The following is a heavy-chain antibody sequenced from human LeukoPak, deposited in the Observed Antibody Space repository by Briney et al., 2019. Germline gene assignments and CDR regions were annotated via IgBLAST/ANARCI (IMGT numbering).Heavy chain of an antibody. V-gene: IGHV3-23*01. D-gene: IGHD1-26*01. CDR1: GFTFSSYG. CDR2: ISAGGDLT. J-gene: IGHJ4*02. CDR3: AKGLISSATYFSYFDY. Sequence: GGSLKLSCAASGFTFSSYGMSWVRQAPGKGLEWVSAISAGGDLTNYADSVKGRFTISRDSSKNMLYVQMNSLRAEDTAVYYCAKGLISSATYFSYFDYWGQGTLVTVSS.